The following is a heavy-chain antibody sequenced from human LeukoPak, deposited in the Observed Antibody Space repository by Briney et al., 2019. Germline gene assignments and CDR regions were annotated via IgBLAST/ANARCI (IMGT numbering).Heavy chain of an antibody. Sequence: KAGGSLRLSCAASGFTFSSYAVSWIRQPPGKGLEWIGYIYYSGSTNYNPSLKSRVTISVDTSKNQFSLKLSSVTAADTAVYYCARDYYDSSGYTSRWFDPWGQGTLVTVSS. CDR3: ARDYYDSSGYTSRWFDP. V-gene: IGHV4-59*12. CDR2: IYYSGST. D-gene: IGHD3-22*01. J-gene: IGHJ5*02. CDR1: GFTFSSYA.